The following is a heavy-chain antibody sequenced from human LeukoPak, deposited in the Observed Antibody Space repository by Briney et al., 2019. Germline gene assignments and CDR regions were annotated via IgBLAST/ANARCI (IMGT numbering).Heavy chain of an antibody. D-gene: IGHD4-23*01. CDR2: IIPIFGTA. CDR1: GGTFSSYA. V-gene: IGHV1-69*13. J-gene: IGHJ4*02. Sequence: ASVKVSCKASGGTFSSYAISWVRQAPGQGLEWMGGIIPIFGTANYAQKFQGRVTITADESTSTAYMELSSLRSEDTAVYYCATHTQEPMTTVVTQSDYWGQGTLVTVSS. CDR3: ATHTQEPMTTVVTQSDY.